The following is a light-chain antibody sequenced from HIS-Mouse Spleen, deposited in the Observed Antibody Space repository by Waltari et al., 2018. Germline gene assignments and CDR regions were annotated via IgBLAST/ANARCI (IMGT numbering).Light chain of an antibody. CDR3: YSTDSSGNHRV. CDR2: EDS. Sequence: SYELTQPPSVSVSPGQTARITCSGDALPKKYAYWYQQKSGQAPVLVIYEDSKRTSGIPAGFSGSSSGTMATLTISGAQVEDEADYYCYSTDSSGNHRVFGGGTKLTVL. V-gene: IGLV3-10*01. CDR1: ALPKKY. J-gene: IGLJ2*01.